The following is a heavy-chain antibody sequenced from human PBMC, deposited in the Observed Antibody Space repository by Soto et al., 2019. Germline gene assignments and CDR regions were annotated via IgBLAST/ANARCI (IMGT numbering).Heavy chain of an antibody. V-gene: IGHV3-30-3*01. CDR3: ARPYCSGGSCYSRAGGAFDI. D-gene: IGHD2-15*01. Sequence: GGSLRLSCAASGFTFNIYALHWVRQAPGKGLEWVAVISFDGTKKYYSDSVKGRFTISRDNLKNTLYLQMNSLRAEDTAVYYCARPYCSGGSCYSRAGGAFDIWGQGTMVTVSS. J-gene: IGHJ3*02. CDR1: GFTFNIYA. CDR2: ISFDGTKK.